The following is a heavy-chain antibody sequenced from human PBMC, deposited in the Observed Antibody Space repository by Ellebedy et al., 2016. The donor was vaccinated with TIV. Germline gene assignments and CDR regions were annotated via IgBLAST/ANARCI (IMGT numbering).Heavy chain of an antibody. V-gene: IGHV1-69*06. Sequence: ASVKVSXXASGGTFSSYDISWVRQAPGQGLEWMGGIIPIFGTANYAQKFQGRVTITADKSTSTAYMELTSLRSEDTAVYYCARDPGYGGIHGFDIWGQGTMVTVSS. D-gene: IGHD4-23*01. CDR3: ARDPGYGGIHGFDI. CDR2: IIPIFGTA. J-gene: IGHJ3*02. CDR1: GGTFSSYD.